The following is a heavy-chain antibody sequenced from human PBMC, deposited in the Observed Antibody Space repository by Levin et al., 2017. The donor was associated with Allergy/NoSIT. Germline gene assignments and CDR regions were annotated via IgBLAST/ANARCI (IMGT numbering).Heavy chain of an antibody. CDR2: ISGSGGST. D-gene: IGHD6-19*01. J-gene: IGHJ4*02. CDR3: AKVLRSSGWYGGFDY. Sequence: GASVKVSCAASGFTFSSYAMSWVRQAPGKGLEWVSAISGSGGSTYYADSVKGRFTISRDNSKNTLYLQMNSLRAEDTAVYYCAKVLRSSGWYGGFDYWGQGTLVTVSS. V-gene: IGHV3-23*01. CDR1: GFTFSSYA.